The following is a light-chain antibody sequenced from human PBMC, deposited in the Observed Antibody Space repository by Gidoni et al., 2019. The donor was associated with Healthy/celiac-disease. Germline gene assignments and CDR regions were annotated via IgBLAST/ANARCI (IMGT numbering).Light chain of an antibody. CDR1: QSISRY. V-gene: IGKV1-39*01. Sequence: DLQMTQAPSSLSASVGDRVTITCRASQSISRYLNWDQQKPGKAPKLLIYAASSLQIGVPTRLSGSGSGTDVPLTITSLQPEDFATHYCQQSYSTPRVTFGQGTKLEIK. CDR2: AAS. J-gene: IGKJ2*01. CDR3: QQSYSTPRVT.